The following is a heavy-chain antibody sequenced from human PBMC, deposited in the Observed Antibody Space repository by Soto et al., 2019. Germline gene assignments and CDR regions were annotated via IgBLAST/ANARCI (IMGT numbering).Heavy chain of an antibody. D-gene: IGHD5-18*01. V-gene: IGHV3-53*01. Sequence: PGGSLRLSCAASGFTVSSNYMSWVRQAPGKGLEWVSVIYSGGSTYYADSVKGRFTISRDNSKNTLYLQMNSLRAEDTAVYYCARDTQGYSYGRGSYYYGMDVWGQGTTVTVS. CDR1: GFTVSSNY. CDR3: ARDTQGYSYGRGSYYYGMDV. CDR2: IYSGGST. J-gene: IGHJ6*02.